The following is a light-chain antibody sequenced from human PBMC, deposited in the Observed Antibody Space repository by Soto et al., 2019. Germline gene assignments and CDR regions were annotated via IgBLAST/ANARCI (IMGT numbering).Light chain of an antibody. V-gene: IGKV3-20*01. J-gene: IGKJ5*01. CDR1: QSIGSSY. CDR3: QQYSSSPIT. Sequence: EFVLTQSPGTLSLSPGERATLSCRASQSIGSSYLAWYQQKPGQAPRLLIYGASSRATGIPDRFSGGGSGTDFSLTISRLDPEDFAVYYCQQYSSSPITFGQGTRLET. CDR2: GAS.